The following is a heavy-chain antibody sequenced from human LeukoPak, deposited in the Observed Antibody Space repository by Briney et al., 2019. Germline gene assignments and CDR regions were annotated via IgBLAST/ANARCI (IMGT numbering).Heavy chain of an antibody. V-gene: IGHV3-7*01. CDR1: GFTFSSYS. D-gene: IGHD6-13*01. CDR3: ASPIIAAAGGWSDY. J-gene: IGHJ4*02. CDR2: IKQDGSEK. Sequence: GGSLRLSCAASGFTFSSYSMNWVRQAPGRGLEWVANIKQDGSEKYYVDSVKGRFTISRDNAKNSLYLQMNSLRAEDTAVYYCASPIIAAAGGWSDYWGQGTLVTVSS.